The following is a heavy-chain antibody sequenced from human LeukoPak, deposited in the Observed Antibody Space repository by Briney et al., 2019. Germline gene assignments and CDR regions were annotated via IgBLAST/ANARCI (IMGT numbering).Heavy chain of an antibody. CDR3: TRGYCSSTNCYSYS. V-gene: IGHV3-49*04. D-gene: IGHD2-2*02. CDR1: GFTFGDYA. Sequence: GGSLRLSCTASGFTFGDYAMSWVRQAPGKGLEWVGFIRSKAYGGTTEYAASVKGRFTISRDDSKSIAYLQMNSLKTEDTAVYYCTRGYCSSTNCYSYSWGQGTLVTVSS. CDR2: IRSKAYGGTT. J-gene: IGHJ4*02.